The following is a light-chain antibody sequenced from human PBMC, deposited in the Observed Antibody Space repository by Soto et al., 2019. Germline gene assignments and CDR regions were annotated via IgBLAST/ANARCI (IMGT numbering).Light chain of an antibody. CDR2: AAS. J-gene: IGKJ5*01. V-gene: IGKV1-9*01. CDR3: QQLHTYPIT. Sequence: DIQLTQSPSFLSASVGDRVTITCRASQGISSYLAWYQQKPGKVPKFLIYAASTLQSGVPSRFSGSASGTEFTLTISSLQPEDFATYYCQQLHTYPITFGQGTRLE. CDR1: QGISSY.